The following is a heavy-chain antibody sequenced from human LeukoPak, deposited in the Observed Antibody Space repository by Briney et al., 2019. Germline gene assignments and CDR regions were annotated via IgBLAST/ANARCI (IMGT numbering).Heavy chain of an antibody. J-gene: IGHJ4*02. CDR3: ARRGSTDY. CDR1: GFSFSGYW. CDR2: IKEDGGEK. V-gene: IGHV3-7*03. D-gene: IGHD2/OR15-2a*01. Sequence: GGSLRLSCAASGFSFSGYWMTWVRQAPGKGLEWVANIKEDGGEKYYADFVKGRFTISRDNAKNSLVLQMNSLRAEDTAVYYCARRGSTDYWGQGTLVTVSS.